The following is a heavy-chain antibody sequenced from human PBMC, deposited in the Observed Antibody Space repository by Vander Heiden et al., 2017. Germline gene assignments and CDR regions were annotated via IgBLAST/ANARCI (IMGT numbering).Heavy chain of an antibody. J-gene: IGHJ4*02. CDR1: GYTFTGYY. Sequence: QVQLVQSGAEVKKPGASVKVSCKASGYTFTGYYMHWVRQAPGQGLEWMGWINPNSGGTNYAQKFQGRVTMTRDTSISTAYMELSRLRSDDTAVYYGARRRGYSYGPRSPIDYWGQGTLVTVSS. V-gene: IGHV1-2*02. CDR2: INPNSGGT. CDR3: ARRRGYSYGPRSPIDY. D-gene: IGHD5-18*01.